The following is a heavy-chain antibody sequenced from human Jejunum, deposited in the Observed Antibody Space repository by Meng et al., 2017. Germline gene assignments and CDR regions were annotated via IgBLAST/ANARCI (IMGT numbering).Heavy chain of an antibody. CDR3: ANVNGLPDY. V-gene: IGHV3-30*07. J-gene: IGHJ4*02. D-gene: IGHD2-8*01. CDR2: TSYVGTKE. Sequence: QVPLVESGGGWVQPGGSLRLSCAASGFTFSSYDMHWVRQAPGKGLEWVAVTSYVGTKEYYGDSMWGRFTISRDDSKNTLFLQMNSLRAEDTAVYYCANVNGLPDYWGRGTLVTVSS. CDR1: GFTFSSYD.